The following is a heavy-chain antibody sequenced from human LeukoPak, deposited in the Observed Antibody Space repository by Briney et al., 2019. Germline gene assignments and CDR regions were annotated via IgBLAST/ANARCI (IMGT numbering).Heavy chain of an antibody. Sequence: ASVKVSCKASGYTFTGYYMHWLRQAPGQGLEWMGWINPNSGGTNYVQKFQGRVTMNRHTSISTAYMELSRLRSGDTAVYYCARDLTYYYDSSGSDAFDIWGQGTMVTVSS. CDR1: GYTFTGYY. CDR3: ARDLTYYYDSSGSDAFDI. CDR2: INPNSGGT. J-gene: IGHJ3*02. V-gene: IGHV1-2*02. D-gene: IGHD3-22*01.